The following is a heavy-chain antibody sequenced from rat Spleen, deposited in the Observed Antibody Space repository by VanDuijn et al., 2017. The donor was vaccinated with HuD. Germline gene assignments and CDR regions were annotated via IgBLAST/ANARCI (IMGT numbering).Heavy chain of an antibody. J-gene: IGHJ2*01. CDR2: ISYDGSST. Sequence: EVQLVESGGGLVQPGRSLKLSCAASGFTFSNYGMAWVRQAPTKGLEWVATISYDGSSTYYRDSVKGRFTISRDNAKSTLYLQMDSLRSEDTATYYCTTWDYWHNRFDYWGQGVMVTVSS. D-gene: IGHD1-6*01. CDR1: GFTFSNYG. CDR3: TTWDYWHNRFDY. V-gene: IGHV5-29*01.